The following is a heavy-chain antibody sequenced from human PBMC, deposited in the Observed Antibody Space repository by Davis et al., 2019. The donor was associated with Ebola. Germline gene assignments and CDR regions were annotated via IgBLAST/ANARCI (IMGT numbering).Heavy chain of an antibody. V-gene: IGHV1-69*02. CDR2: IISSLGIT. D-gene: IGHD5-12*01. CDR3: TTPGGQDSGYDVFDI. CDR1: GGTFSSHT. J-gene: IGHJ4*02. Sequence: SVKVSCKASGGTFSSHTISWVRQAPGQGLEWMGRIISSLGITNYAQKFHGRVTITADISTTTAYMDLSSLRSEDTALYYCTTPGGQDSGYDVFDIWGQGTLVTVSS.